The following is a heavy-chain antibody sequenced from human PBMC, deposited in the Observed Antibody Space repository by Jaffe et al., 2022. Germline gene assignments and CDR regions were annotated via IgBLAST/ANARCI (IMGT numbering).Heavy chain of an antibody. Sequence: QVQLQESGPGLVKPSETLSLTCAVSGYSISSGYYWGWIRQPPGKGLEWIGSIYHSGSTYYNPSLKSRVTISVDTSKNQFSLKLSSVTAADTAVYYCASRSGYYYPDLYYFDYWGQGTLVTVSS. V-gene: IGHV4-38-2*01. J-gene: IGHJ4*02. CDR1: GYSISSGYY. D-gene: IGHD3-22*01. CDR2: IYHSGST. CDR3: ASRSGYYYPDLYYFDY.